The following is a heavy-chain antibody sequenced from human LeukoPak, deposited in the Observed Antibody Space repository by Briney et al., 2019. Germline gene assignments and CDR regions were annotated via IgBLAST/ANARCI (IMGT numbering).Heavy chain of an antibody. CDR1: GGSITGSGYY. CDR2: IYYTGST. CDR3: ARLRSPGDFDY. J-gene: IGHJ4*02. Sequence: SETLSFTCSVSGGSITGSGYYWVWIRQPPGKGLEWIATIYYTGSTYYNPSLKSRVTISVDTSKNQFSLGLSSVTAADTAMYYCARLRSPGDFDYWGQGTLVTVSS. V-gene: IGHV4-39*07. D-gene: IGHD1-26*01.